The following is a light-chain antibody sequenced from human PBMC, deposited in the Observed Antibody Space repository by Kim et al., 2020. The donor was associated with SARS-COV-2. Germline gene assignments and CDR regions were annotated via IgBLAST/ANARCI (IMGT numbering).Light chain of an antibody. CDR3: QQYGRSPLP. CDR2: GAC. V-gene: IGKV3-20*01. J-gene: IGKJ3*01. Sequence: TPVQTATLTCRARQSVGRRSLAWYQQQAGQAARILMDGACSRANAIPDRISGSGSGTDFILTIIRLEPEDFPAYYCQQYGRSPLPFCSGTKVDIQ. CDR1: QSVGRRS.